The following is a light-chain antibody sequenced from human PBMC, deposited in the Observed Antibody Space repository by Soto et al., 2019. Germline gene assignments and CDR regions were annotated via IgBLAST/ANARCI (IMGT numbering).Light chain of an antibody. CDR1: QSVSSN. CDR2: SAS. Sequence: ILMAQSPATLSVSPGERATLSCRASQSVSSNLAWYQQKPGQAPRLLIYSASTRATAIPARFSGSGSGIAFTLTISSLQSEDCALYYCQQYNNWPGTFGQGTKVDIK. V-gene: IGKV3-15*01. J-gene: IGKJ1*01. CDR3: QQYNNWPGT.